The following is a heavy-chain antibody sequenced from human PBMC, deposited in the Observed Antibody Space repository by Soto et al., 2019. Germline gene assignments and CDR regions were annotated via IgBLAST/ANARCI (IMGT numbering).Heavy chain of an antibody. CDR1: GFSFSSYW. Sequence: VQLVESGGGLVQPGGSLRLSCAASGFSFSSYWMHWVRQAPGKGLVWVSRIKTDGSITNYADSVKGRCTISRDNAKNTLYVQMNSLRAEDTAVYYCARVKQAAWYFDLWGRGTLVTVSS. CDR2: IKTDGSIT. V-gene: IGHV3-74*01. CDR3: ARVKQAAWYFDL. J-gene: IGHJ2*01. D-gene: IGHD6-25*01.